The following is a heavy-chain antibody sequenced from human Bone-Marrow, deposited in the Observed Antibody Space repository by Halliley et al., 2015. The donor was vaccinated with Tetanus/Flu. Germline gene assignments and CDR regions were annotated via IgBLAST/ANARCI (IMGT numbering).Heavy chain of an antibody. D-gene: IGHD5-18*01. V-gene: IGHV4-30-4*01. CDR2: VYSTGTP. Sequence: GYVYSTGTPYYTPSLKSRVAISIDPSKNQFSLDVYSVTAADTAVYYCGRESPDSSGYFLFDSWGQGTLVTVSS. CDR3: GRESPDSSGYFLFDS. J-gene: IGHJ4*02.